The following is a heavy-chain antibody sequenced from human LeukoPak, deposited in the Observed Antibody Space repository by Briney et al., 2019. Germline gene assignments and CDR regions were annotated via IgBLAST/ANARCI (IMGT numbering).Heavy chain of an antibody. CDR2: IFPSGGEI. V-gene: IGHV3-23*01. D-gene: IGHD3-10*01. J-gene: IGHJ4*02. Sequence: GGSLRLSCAASGFTFSTFAMIWVRQPPGKGLEWVSSIFPSGGEIHYADSVKGRFTISRDNSKNTLYLQMNSLRAEDTAVYYCAKVLWFGELLSDYFDYWGQGTLVTVSS. CDR1: GFTFSTFA. CDR3: AKVLWFGELLSDYFDY.